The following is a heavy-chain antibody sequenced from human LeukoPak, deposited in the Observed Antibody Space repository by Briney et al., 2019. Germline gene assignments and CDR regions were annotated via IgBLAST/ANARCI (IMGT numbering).Heavy chain of an antibody. CDR1: GGSFSGYY. CDR3: ARGDCSGGSCYAYYFDY. CDR2: INHSGST. J-gene: IGHJ4*02. D-gene: IGHD2-15*01. V-gene: IGHV4-34*01. Sequence: SETLSLTCAVYGGSFSGYYWSWIRQPPGKGLEWIGEINHSGSTNYNPSLKSRVTISVDTSKNQFSLKLSSVTAADTAVYYCARGDCSGGSCYAYYFDYWGQGTLVTVSS.